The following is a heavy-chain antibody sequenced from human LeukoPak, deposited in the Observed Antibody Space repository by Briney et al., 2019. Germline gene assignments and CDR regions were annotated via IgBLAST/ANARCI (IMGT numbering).Heavy chain of an antibody. CDR2: ISSSSYI. Sequence: GGSLRLSCAASGFTFSSYSMNWVRQAPGKGLEWVSSISSSSYIYYADSVKGRFTISRDNAKNSLYLQTNSLRAEDTAVYYCARSHVATRRGYYFDYWGQGTLVTVSS. J-gene: IGHJ4*02. V-gene: IGHV3-21*01. D-gene: IGHD5-12*01. CDR3: ARSHVATRRGYYFDY. CDR1: GFTFSSYS.